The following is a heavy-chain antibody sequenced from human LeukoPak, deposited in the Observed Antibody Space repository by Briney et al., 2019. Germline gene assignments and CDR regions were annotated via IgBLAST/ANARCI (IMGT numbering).Heavy chain of an antibody. V-gene: IGHV3-30-3*01. D-gene: IGHD3-3*01. CDR1: GFTFSSYA. CDR3: ARGPLRFLEWLLGSNFDY. Sequence: GGSLRLSCAASGFTFSSYAMHWVRQAPGKGLEWVAVISYDGSNKYYADSVKGRFTISRDNSENTLYLQMNSLRAEDTAVYYCARGPLRFLEWLLGSNFDYWGQGTLVTVSS. J-gene: IGHJ4*02. CDR2: ISYDGSNK.